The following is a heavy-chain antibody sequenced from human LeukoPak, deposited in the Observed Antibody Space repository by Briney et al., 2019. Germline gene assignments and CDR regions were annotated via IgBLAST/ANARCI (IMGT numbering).Heavy chain of an antibody. CDR2: IKSKTDGGTT. Sequence: PGGSLRLSCTASGFSFSNSWMSWVRQAPGKGLEWVGRIKSKTDGGTTDYAAPVKGRFTITRDDSKTTLYLQMNSLKNEDTAVYYCTTDENAFDIWGQGTMVTVSS. CDR1: GFSFSNSW. CDR3: TTDENAFDI. J-gene: IGHJ3*02. V-gene: IGHV3-15*01.